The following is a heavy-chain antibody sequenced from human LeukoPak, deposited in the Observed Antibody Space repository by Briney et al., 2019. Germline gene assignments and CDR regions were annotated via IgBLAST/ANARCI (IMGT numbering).Heavy chain of an antibody. V-gene: IGHV4-39*07. Sequence: SETLSLTCTVSGGSISSSSYFWGWIRQPPGKGLEWIGSIYYSGSTYYNPSLKSRVTMSVDTSKNQFSLKLSSVTAADTAVYYCARDDRVGAILGCMDVWGKGTMVTVSS. CDR2: IYYSGST. D-gene: IGHD1-26*01. CDR1: GGSISSSSYF. CDR3: ARDDRVGAILGCMDV. J-gene: IGHJ6*03.